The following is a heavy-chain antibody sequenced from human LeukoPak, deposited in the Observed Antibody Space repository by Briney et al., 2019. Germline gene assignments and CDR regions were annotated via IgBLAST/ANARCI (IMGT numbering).Heavy chain of an antibody. CDR3: ARGIQLWVYYYYYGMDV. J-gene: IGHJ6*02. CDR1: GGSFSGYY. D-gene: IGHD5-18*01. V-gene: IGHV4-34*01. Sequence: SETLSLTCAVHGGSFSGYYWSWIRQSPGKGLEWIGEIGDGGSTNYNPSLKSRVTISVDTSKNQFSLKLSSVTAADTAVYYCARGIQLWVYYYYYGMDVWGQGTTVTVSS. CDR2: IGDGGST.